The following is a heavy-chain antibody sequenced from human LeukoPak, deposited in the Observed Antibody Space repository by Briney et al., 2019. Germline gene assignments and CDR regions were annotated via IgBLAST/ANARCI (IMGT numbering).Heavy chain of an antibody. V-gene: IGHV1-8*02. CDR3: ARGTLSSSWYWFDP. CDR1: GGTFSSYA. J-gene: IGHJ5*02. CDR2: MNPNSGNT. D-gene: IGHD6-13*01. Sequence: ASVKVSCKASGGTFSSYAINWVRQATGQGLEWMGWMNPNSGNTGYAQKFQGRVTMTRNTSISTAYMELSSLRSEDTAVYYCARGTLSSSWYWFDPWGQGTLVTVSS.